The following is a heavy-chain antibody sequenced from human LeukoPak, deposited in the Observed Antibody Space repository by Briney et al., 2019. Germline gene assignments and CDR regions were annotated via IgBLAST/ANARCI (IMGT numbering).Heavy chain of an antibody. J-gene: IGHJ4*02. CDR2: IYYDGST. V-gene: IGHV4-39*01. D-gene: IGHD2-15*01. CDR3: ARLVGWPYRYYFDY. Sequence: SETLSLTCTVSGAFTSSNNYYWGWIRQPPGKGLDWIGNIYYDGSTRDNPSLKSRVTISIDTSKNQFFLKLSSVTAADTAVYYCARLVGWPYRYYFDYWGQGTLIIVSS. CDR1: GAFTSSNNYY.